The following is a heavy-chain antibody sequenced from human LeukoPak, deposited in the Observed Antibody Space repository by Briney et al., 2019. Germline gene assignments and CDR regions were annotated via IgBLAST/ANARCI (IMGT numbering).Heavy chain of an antibody. CDR3: ARDSLEMAPPKYYFDY. J-gene: IGHJ4*02. V-gene: IGHV1-69*05. CDR1: GGTFSSYA. CDR2: IIPIFGTA. Sequence: SVKVSCKASGGTFSSYAISWVRQAPGQGLEWMGGIIPIFGTANYAQKFQGRVTITTDESTSTAYMELSSLRSEDTAVYYCARDSLEMAPPKYYFDYWGQGTLVTVSS. D-gene: IGHD5-24*01.